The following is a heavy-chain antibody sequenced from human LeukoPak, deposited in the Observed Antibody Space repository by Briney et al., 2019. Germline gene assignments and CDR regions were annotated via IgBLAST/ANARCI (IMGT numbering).Heavy chain of an antibody. CDR2: FYPGDSDA. CDR3: ARREHFYSGNGYYYQF. CDR1: GYSFTGYW. Sequence: GESLKISCQGSGYSFTGYWIGWVRQVPGQGLEWVGIFYPGDSDARYSPSFEGHVTFSVDMSINTAYLQWNSLRASDTAMYFCARREHFYSGNGYYYQFWGQGTLVTVSS. D-gene: IGHD3-22*01. J-gene: IGHJ4*02. V-gene: IGHV5-51*01.